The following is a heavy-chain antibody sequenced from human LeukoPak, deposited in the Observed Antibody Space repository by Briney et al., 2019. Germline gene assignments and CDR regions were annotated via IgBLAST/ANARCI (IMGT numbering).Heavy chain of an antibody. V-gene: IGHV4-59*01. J-gene: IGHJ3*02. D-gene: IGHD3-10*01. CDR1: GGSIGTYY. CDR2: IYYSGST. Sequence: SETLSLTCIVSGGSIGTYYWSWIRQPPGKGLEWIGYIYYSGSTNYNPSLKSRVSISVDTSKNHFSLRLNSLTAAHTAVYYCARDTDLWFGDRGVIRVGSAFDIWGQGTMVTVSS. CDR3: ARDTDLWFGDRGVIRVGSAFDI.